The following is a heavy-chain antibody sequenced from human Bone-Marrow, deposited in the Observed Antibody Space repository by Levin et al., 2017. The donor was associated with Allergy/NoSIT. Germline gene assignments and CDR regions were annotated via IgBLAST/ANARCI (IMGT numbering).Heavy chain of an antibody. CDR2: VSYDGSTK. V-gene: IGHV3-30*03. J-gene: IGHJ4*02. Sequence: GGSLRLSCAASGFTFSSYGMHWVRQAPGKGLEWVAVVSYDGSTKYYADSVKGRFTISRDNSKNTVYLQMNSLRAEDTAVYYCARAPQWLVVPQLDYWGQGTLVTVSS. D-gene: IGHD6-19*01. CDR3: ARAPQWLVVPQLDY. CDR1: GFTFSSYG.